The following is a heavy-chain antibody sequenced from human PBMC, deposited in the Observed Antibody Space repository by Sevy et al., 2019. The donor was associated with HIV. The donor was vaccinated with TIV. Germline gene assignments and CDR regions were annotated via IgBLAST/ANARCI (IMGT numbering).Heavy chain of an antibody. J-gene: IGHJ4*02. CDR1: GYSFTSHW. D-gene: IGHD3-22*01. CDR2: IYPDDSDT. CDR3: ATSRSGYFDSSGYYIY. Sequence: GESLKISCKGSGYSFTSHWLGWVRHMPGKGLEWMGIIYPDDSDTKYSPSFQGQVTFSADKSISTAYLQWSSLKASATAMYYCATSRSGYFDSSGYYIYWGQGTLVTVSS. V-gene: IGHV5-51*01.